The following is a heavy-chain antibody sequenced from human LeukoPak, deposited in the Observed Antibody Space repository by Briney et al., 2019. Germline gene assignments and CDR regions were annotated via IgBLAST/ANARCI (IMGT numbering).Heavy chain of an antibody. CDR1: DGSFSSYF. J-gene: IGHJ6*03. Sequence: SETLSLTCTVSDGSFSSYFWSWIRQPPGKGLEWIGSIYYSGSPNYNPSLKSRVTISRDTSKNHFSLKLSSVTAADPAVYYCPTEMFDLSYYYYMDVWGKGTAVTISS. CDR3: PTEMFDLSYYYYMDV. CDR2: IYYSGSP. D-gene: IGHD3-10*02. V-gene: IGHV4-59*01.